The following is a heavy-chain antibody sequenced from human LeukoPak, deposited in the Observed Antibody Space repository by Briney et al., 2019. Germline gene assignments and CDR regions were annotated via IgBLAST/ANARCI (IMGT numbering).Heavy chain of an antibody. J-gene: IGHJ4*02. V-gene: IGHV4-59*01. CDR3: ARGPNNWNYFFDY. Sequence: SETLSLTCTISGGSISSYYWSWIRQPPGKGLEWIGYIYYTGSTNHNPSLKSRVTISVDTSKDQFSLKLSSVTAADTAVYYCARGPNNWNYFFDYWGQGTLVTVSS. D-gene: IGHD1-7*01. CDR2: IYYTGST. CDR1: GGSISSYY.